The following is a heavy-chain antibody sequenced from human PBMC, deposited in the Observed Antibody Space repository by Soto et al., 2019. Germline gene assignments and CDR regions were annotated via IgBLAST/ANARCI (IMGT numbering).Heavy chain of an antibody. CDR2: INPNSGGT. V-gene: IGHV1-2*04. J-gene: IGHJ6*03. CDR3: ARGTQWLGTDSYYYYMDV. D-gene: IGHD5-12*01. Sequence: ASVKVSCKASGYTFTGYYMHWVRQAPGQGLEWMGWINPNSGGTNYAQKFQGWVTMTRDTSISTAYMELSRLRSDDTAVYYCARGTQWLGTDSYYYYMDVWGKGTTVTVSS. CDR1: GYTFTGYY.